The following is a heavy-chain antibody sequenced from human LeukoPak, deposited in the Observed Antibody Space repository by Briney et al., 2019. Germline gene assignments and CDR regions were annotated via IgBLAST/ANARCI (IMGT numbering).Heavy chain of an antibody. V-gene: IGHV3-7*05. J-gene: IGHJ4*02. Sequence: GGSLRLSCVASGFTFSSYWMSSVRQAPGKGLEWVANIKQDGSEKYYVDSVKGRFTISRDNAKNSLYLQMNSLRADDTAVYYCAREGDYGDCEDYWGQGTLVTVSS. CDR2: IKQDGSEK. CDR1: GFTFSSYW. D-gene: IGHD4-17*01. CDR3: AREGDYGDCEDY.